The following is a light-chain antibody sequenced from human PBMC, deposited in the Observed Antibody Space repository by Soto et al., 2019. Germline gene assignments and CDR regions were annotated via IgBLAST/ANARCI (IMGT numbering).Light chain of an antibody. CDR2: GAS. V-gene: IGKV3-20*01. Sequence: ETVLTQSPATLSLSPGERATLSCRASQTIRSNYLAWYRQTPGQAPRLLIYGASNRATGIADRFSGSGSGTDFTLNISRLEPEDFALYYCQQYGSSPWTFGQGTKLEIK. J-gene: IGKJ1*01. CDR3: QQYGSSPWT. CDR1: QTIRSNY.